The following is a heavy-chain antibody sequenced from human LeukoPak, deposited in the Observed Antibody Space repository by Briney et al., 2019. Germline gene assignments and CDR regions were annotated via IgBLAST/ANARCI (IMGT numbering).Heavy chain of an antibody. CDR1: GFTVSSNY. D-gene: IGHD1-26*01. V-gene: IGHV3-66*03. Sequence: GGSLRLSCAASGFTVSSNYMTWVRQAPGKGLEWVSVIYKNAVTYYADTVKGRFTISRDNSKNTLYLQMNSLRAEDTAVYYCAKDSGSYKYYFDYWGQGTLVTVSS. CDR3: AKDSGSYKYYFDY. J-gene: IGHJ4*02. CDR2: IYKNAVT.